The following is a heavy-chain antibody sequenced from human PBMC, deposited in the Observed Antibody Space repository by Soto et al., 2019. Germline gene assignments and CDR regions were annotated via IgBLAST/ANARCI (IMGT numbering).Heavy chain of an antibody. CDR2: VFYSGTT. CDR1: GGSIRTSGYY. CDR3: ARHRYCSGGSCYHFDNWFDP. V-gene: IGHV4-39*01. D-gene: IGHD2-15*01. J-gene: IGHJ5*02. Sequence: LHLLESGPGLVKPSETLSPTCSVSGGSIRTSGYYWGWIRQPPGKGLEWIGSVFYSGTTYHNPSLESRVTISVDTSKNQFSLKLTSVTAADTALYYCARHRYCSGGSCYHFDNWFDPWGQGTLVTVSS.